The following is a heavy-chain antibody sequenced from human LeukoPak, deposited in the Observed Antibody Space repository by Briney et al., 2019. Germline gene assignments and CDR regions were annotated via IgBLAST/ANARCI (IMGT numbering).Heavy chain of an antibody. J-gene: IGHJ5*02. CDR2: VYSSGSA. D-gene: IGHD3/OR15-3a*01. Sequence: SETLSLTCTVSGSSISSGSDYWSWIRQSAGKGLEWIGRVYSSGSANYNPSLKSRLTMAVDTSKNQISLKLTSVTAADTAVYYRARDSGFWTFDPWGQGALVTVSS. V-gene: IGHV4-61*02. CDR3: ARDSGFWTFDP. CDR1: GSSISSGSDY.